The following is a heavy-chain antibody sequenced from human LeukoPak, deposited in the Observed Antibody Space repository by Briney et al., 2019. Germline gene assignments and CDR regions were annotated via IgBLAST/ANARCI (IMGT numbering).Heavy chain of an antibody. CDR3: ARVFGQQLGAFDI. CDR1: GGSISGHY. V-gene: IGHV4-34*01. D-gene: IGHD6-13*01. CDR2: INESGST. Sequence: SETLSLTCAVYGGSISGHYWSWIRQPPGKGLEWIEEINESGSTNHNPSLKSRVTTSVDTSKNQFSLQLNSVTAADTAIYYCARVFGQQLGAFDIWGQGTMVTVSS. J-gene: IGHJ3*02.